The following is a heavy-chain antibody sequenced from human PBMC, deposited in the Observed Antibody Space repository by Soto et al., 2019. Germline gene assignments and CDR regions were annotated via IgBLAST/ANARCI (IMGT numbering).Heavy chain of an antibody. D-gene: IGHD2-2*01. V-gene: IGHV3-21*01. J-gene: IGHJ6*01. CDR2: MSSSSSYI. CDR1: GFTFSSYS. CDR3: ARDQAVPAAGMDV. Sequence: VGSLRLSCAASGFTFSSYSMNWVRQAPGKGLEWVSSMSSSSSYIYYADSVKGRFTISRDNAKNSLYLQMNSLRAEDTAVYYCARDQAVPAAGMDVWGQGTTVTVSS.